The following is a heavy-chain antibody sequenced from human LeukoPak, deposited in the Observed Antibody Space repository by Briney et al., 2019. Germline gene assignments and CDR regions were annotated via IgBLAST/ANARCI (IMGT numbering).Heavy chain of an antibody. D-gene: IGHD6-19*01. CDR1: GYSFTSYW. CDR2: IYPGASDT. CDR3: ARHEYSSGWYAYYGMDV. V-gene: IGHV5-51*01. Sequence: GESLKISCKGSGYSFTSYWIGWVRQMPGKGLEWMGIIYPGASDTRYSPSFQGQVTISADKSISTAYLQWSSLKASDTAMYYCARHEYSSGWYAYYGMDVWGQGTTVTVSS. J-gene: IGHJ6*02.